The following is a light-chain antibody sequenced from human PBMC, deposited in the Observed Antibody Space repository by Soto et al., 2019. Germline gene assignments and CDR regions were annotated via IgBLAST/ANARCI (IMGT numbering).Light chain of an antibody. CDR3: QQYGGSPWT. J-gene: IGKJ1*01. V-gene: IGKV3-20*01. CDR1: QSVSNNY. Sequence: EIVLTQSPGTLSLSPGERATLSCRASQSVSNNYLAWYQQKPGQAPRLLIYGASSRATGIPDRFSGSGSGTDFALTISRLEPEDFAVYHCQQYGGSPWTFCQGTKVEIK. CDR2: GAS.